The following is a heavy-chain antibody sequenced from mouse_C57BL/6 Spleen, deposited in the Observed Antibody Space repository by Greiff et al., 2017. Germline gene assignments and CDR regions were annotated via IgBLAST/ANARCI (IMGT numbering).Heavy chain of an antibody. CDR2: IYPGDGDT. D-gene: IGHD1-1*01. CDR3: ASSLDYYGSSPYYFDY. J-gene: IGHJ2*01. V-gene: IGHV1-82*01. Sequence: VQLQQSGPELVKPGASVKISCKASGYAFSSSWMNWVKQRPGKGLEWIGRIYPGDGDTNYNGKFKGKATLTADKSSSTAYMQLSSLTSEDSAVYFCASSLDYYGSSPYYFDYWGQGTTLTVSS. CDR1: GYAFSSSW.